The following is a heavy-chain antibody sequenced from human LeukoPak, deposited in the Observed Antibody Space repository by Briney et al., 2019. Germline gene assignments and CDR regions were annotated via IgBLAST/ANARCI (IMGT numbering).Heavy chain of an antibody. CDR2: ISSSSSTI. V-gene: IGHV3-48*01. J-gene: IGHJ3*02. D-gene: IGHD1-26*01. CDR1: GFTFSSYS. Sequence: GGSLRLSCAASGFTFSSYSMNWVRQAPGKGLEWVSYISSSSSTIYYADSVKGRFTISRDNAKNSLYLQMNSLRAEDTAVYYCARDWKASSGSYGGFRAFDIWGQGTMVTVSS. CDR3: ARDWKASSGSYGGFRAFDI.